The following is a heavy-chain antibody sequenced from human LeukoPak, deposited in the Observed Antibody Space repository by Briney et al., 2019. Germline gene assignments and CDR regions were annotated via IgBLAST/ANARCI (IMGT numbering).Heavy chain of an antibody. D-gene: IGHD7-27*01. Sequence: GGSLRLSCAASGFTFSSYWMSWVRQAPGKGLEWVANIKQDGSEKYYVDSVKGRFTVSRDNSKNTLYLQMNSLRAEDTAVYYCANPWGSGWYFDLWGRGTLVTVSS. CDR3: ANPWGSGWYFDL. V-gene: IGHV3-7*03. CDR2: IKQDGSEK. J-gene: IGHJ2*01. CDR1: GFTFSSYW.